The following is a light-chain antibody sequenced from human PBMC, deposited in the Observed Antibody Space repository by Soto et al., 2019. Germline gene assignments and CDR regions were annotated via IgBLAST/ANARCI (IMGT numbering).Light chain of an antibody. CDR2: GAS. J-gene: IGKJ2*01. V-gene: IGKV3-15*01. CDR3: QQYDSWRYT. CDR1: QSVSRT. Sequence: EIVMTQSPASLSVSPGERATLSCRASQSVSRTLAWYQQKPGQAPRLLIYGASPRATGIPARFSGRGSGTDFTLTISSLQSEEFAVYYCQQYDSWRYTFGQGTKLEIK.